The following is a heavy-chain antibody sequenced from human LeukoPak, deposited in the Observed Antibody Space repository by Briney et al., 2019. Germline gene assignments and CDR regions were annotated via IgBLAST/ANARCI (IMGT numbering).Heavy chain of an antibody. CDR2: MNPNTGDT. CDR1: GYSFTSYD. D-gene: IGHD3-9*01. V-gene: IGHV1-8*01. J-gene: IGHJ4*02. CDR3: TRGGEILTHYKHIDY. Sequence: ASVKVSCKASGYSFTSYDINWVRQATGQGLEWMGYMNPNTGDTGVTQKFQGRVTMTRDPSLNTAYMELTSLRSEDTAVYFCTRGGEILTHYKHIDYWGQGTLVTVSS.